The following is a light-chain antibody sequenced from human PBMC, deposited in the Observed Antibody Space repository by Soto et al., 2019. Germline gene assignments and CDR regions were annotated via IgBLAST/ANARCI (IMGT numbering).Light chain of an antibody. CDR3: PSYDSSNVI. V-gene: IGLV6-57*04. Sequence: NFMLTQPHSVSESPGKTVTISCTRSSGSIASNFVQWYQQRPGSAPTTVIYENNQRPSGVPDRFSGAIDSSSKSASLTISGLKTEDEAEYNCPSYDSSNVIFGGGTKLTVL. CDR1: SGSIASNF. J-gene: IGLJ2*01. CDR2: ENN.